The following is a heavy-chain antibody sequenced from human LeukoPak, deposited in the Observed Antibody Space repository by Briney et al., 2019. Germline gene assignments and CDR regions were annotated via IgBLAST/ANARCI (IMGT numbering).Heavy chain of an antibody. CDR2: IVLGSGNT. Sequence: SVEVSCKASGFTFTRSAMQWVRQARGQRLEWIGWIVLGSGNTNYAQKFQERVTITRDMSTSTAYMELSRLRSEDTAVYYCSTVVLVDHPVWDAFDVWGQGTMVTVSS. J-gene: IGHJ3*01. V-gene: IGHV1-58*02. CDR3: STVVLVDHPVWDAFDV. CDR1: GFTFTRSA. D-gene: IGHD2-8*02.